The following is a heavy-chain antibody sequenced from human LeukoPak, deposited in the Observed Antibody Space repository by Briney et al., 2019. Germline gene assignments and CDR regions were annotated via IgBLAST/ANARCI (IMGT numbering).Heavy chain of an antibody. D-gene: IGHD2-8*02. CDR2: IWSDGNNR. CDR1: GLTFRNYG. CDR3: AKDPGASVSGFYMDV. V-gene: IGHV3-30*02. Sequence: PGGSLRLSCAAPGLTFRNYGMPWVRQATAKGLEMVSFIWSDGNNRFYADSVKGRFTISRDNSKNMLYLQMDTLRAEDTALYYCAKDPGASVSGFYMDVWGKGTTVIVSS. J-gene: IGHJ6*03.